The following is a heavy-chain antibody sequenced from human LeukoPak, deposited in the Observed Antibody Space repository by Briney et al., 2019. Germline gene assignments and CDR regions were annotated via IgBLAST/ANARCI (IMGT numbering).Heavy chain of an antibody. CDR2: IYYSGST. V-gene: IGHV4-59*12. D-gene: IGHD6-25*01. J-gene: IGHJ4*02. CDR1: GGSISSYY. Sequence: SETLSLTCTVSGGSISSYYWSWIRQPPGKGLEWIGYIYYSGSTNYNPSLKSRVTISVDTSKNQFSLKLSSVTAADTAVYYCAGSSGWPTFDYWGQGTLVTVSS. CDR3: AGSSGWPTFDY.